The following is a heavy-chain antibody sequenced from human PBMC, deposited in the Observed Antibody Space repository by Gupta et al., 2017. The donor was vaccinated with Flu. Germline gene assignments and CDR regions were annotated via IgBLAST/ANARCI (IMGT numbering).Heavy chain of an antibody. CDR1: GFTFSSYG. CDR2: IASDGSHK. CDR3: AKDGPWTASCPYYCYYMDG. V-gene: IGHV3-30*18. Sequence: GESGGGVVQFGTSLRLSCAASGFTFSSYGMHWVRQAPGKGLEWVADIASDGSHKDYADSVRGRFTISRDNSKNTLSLEMDSLRVEDTAVDYCAKDGPWTASCPYYCYYMDGWGKGTTVTVSS. D-gene: IGHD2-2*01. J-gene: IGHJ6*03.